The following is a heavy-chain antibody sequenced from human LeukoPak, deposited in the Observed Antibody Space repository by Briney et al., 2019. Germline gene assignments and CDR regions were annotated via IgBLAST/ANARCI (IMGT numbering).Heavy chain of an antibody. CDR1: GHTLTELS. CDR3: AADGGYSYGYFKGWFDP. CDR2: FDPEDGET. V-gene: IGHV1-24*01. D-gene: IGHD5-18*01. J-gene: IGHJ5*02. Sequence: GASVKVSCKVSGHTLTELSMHWVRQAPGKGLEWMGGFDPEDGETIYAQQFQGRVTMIEDTSSDTAYMELSSLRSEDTAVYYCAADGGYSYGYFKGWFDPWGQGTLVTVSS.